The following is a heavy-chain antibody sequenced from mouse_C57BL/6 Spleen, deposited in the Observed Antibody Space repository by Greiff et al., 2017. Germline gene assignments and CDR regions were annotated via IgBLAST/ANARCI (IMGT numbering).Heavy chain of an antibody. CDR3: ARDPYNGSSSAWFAY. V-gene: IGHV5-4*01. Sequence: EVNVVESGGGLVKPGGSLKLSCAASGFTFSSYAMPWVRQTPEQRLEWVATISAGGSYTNYPDNVKGRSTISRDNAKNNLYLQMSHLKSEDTAMYYGARDPYNGSSSAWFAYWGQGTLVTVSA. J-gene: IGHJ3*01. CDR2: ISAGGSYT. D-gene: IGHD1-1*01. CDR1: GFTFSSYA.